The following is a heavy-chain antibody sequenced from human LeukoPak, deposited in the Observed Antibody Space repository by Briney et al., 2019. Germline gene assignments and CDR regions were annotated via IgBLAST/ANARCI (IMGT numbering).Heavy chain of an antibody. CDR2: IYYSGST. CDR3: ARRRYSSSFDY. V-gene: IGHV4-59*01. CDR1: GGSISSYY. J-gene: IGHJ4*02. Sequence: SETLSLTCTVSGGSISSYYWSWIRQPPGKGLEWIGYIYYSGSTNYNPSLKSRVTISVDTSKNQSPLKLSAVTAADTAVYYWARRRYSSSFDYGARETGVPVS. D-gene: IGHD6-13*01.